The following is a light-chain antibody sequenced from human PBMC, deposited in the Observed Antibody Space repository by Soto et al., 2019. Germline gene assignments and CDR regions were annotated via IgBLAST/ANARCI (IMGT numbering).Light chain of an antibody. CDR1: QTLKSY. CDR2: DAT. J-gene: IGKJ1*01. Sequence: ILLTQSPSSLSASVGDRVTITCRASQTLKSYLNWYQHKPGKAPNLLIHDATTLHTGVPSRFSGSGSGTDFTLTISSLQPEDFATYYCQQSFVTPRTFGQGTKVDIK. CDR3: QQSFVTPRT. V-gene: IGKV1-39*01.